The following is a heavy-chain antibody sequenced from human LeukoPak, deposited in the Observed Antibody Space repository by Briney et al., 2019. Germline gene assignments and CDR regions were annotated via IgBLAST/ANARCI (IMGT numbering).Heavy chain of an antibody. CDR1: GYTFTGYY. CDR2: INPNSGGT. CDR3: ARGLDKYDYWSGNFLAY. V-gene: IGHV1-2*02. Sequence: ASVKVSCKXSGYTFTGYYMYWVRQAPGQGLEWMGWINPNSGGTNYSQTFQGRVTMTRDTSISTAYMELSRLRSDDTAVYYCARGLDKYDYWSGNFLAYWGQGTLVTVSS. J-gene: IGHJ4*02. D-gene: IGHD3/OR15-3a*01.